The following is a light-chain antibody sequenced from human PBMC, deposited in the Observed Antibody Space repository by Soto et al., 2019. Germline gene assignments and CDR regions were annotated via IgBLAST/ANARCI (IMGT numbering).Light chain of an antibody. J-gene: IGLJ2*01. CDR2: EGS. Sequence: QSALTQPASVSGSPGQSITISCTGTSSDVGSYNLVSWYQQHPGKAPKLMIYEGSKRPSGVSNRISGSKSGNTASLTISGLPAEDEADYYCCSYAGSSTFVVFGGGTKVSVL. V-gene: IGLV2-23*03. CDR1: SSDVGSYNL. CDR3: CSYAGSSTFVV.